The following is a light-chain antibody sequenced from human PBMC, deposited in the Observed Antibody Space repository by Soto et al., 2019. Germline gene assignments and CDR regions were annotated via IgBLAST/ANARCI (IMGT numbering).Light chain of an antibody. V-gene: IGLV2-11*01. J-gene: IGLJ1*01. CDR2: NVN. CDR1: SSDVGSYDY. Sequence: QSALIQPPSVSGSPGQSVTISCTGTSSDVGSYDYVSWYQQHPGTVPKPMIYNVNTRPSGVPDRFSGSKSGNTASMTISGLQAEDEADSAKVFGTGTKLTVL. CDR3: V.